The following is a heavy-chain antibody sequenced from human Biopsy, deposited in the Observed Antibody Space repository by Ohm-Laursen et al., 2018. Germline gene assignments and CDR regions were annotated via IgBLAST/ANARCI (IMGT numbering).Heavy chain of an antibody. CDR1: GGSIGGSGDF. CDR3: ARLFRLDDYWKDDPPDGFDV. V-gene: IGHV4-61*08. Sequence: PSQTLSFTCTVSGGSIGGSGDFWRWLRQPPGKGLEWIGYISDTGTTNYNPSLRGRVARSVDTSKNQFSLQLPLVTAADTAMFFWARLFRLDDYWKDDPPDGFDVWGQGTMVTVSS. CDR2: ISDTGTT. D-gene: IGHD3-3*01. J-gene: IGHJ3*01.